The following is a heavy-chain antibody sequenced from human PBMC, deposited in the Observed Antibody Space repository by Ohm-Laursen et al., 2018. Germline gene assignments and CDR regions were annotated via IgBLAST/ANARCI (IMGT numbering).Heavy chain of an antibody. CDR1: RGSISSYC. Sequence: GTLSLTCSVSRGSISSYCWHWVRQPPGKGLEWIGYVYYNGNTNFNPSLKSRVTMSVDTSQNHFSLMLSSVTAADTAVYYCARDFSLDTSLVLGIWGPGTLVTVSS. D-gene: IGHD5-18*01. CDR3: ARDFSLDTSLVLGI. V-gene: IGHV4-59*01. J-gene: IGHJ4*02. CDR2: VYYNGNT.